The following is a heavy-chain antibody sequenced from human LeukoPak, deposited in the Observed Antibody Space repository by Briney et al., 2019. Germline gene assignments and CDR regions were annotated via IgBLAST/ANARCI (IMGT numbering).Heavy chain of an antibody. D-gene: IGHD3-22*01. V-gene: IGHV3-30*02. CDR1: GFIFSSYN. CDR2: IRYDGNDM. Sequence: PGGSLRLSCAASGFIFSSYNMHWVRQAPGKGLEWVAFIRYDGNDMYYADSVKGRFTISRDNSKNTLYLQMNSLRAEDTAVYYCAKGGDSSGYYGIFDYWGQGTLVTVSS. J-gene: IGHJ4*02. CDR3: AKGGDSSGYYGIFDY.